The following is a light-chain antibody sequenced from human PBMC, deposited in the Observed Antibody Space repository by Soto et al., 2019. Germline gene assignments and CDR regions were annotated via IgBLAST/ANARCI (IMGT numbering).Light chain of an antibody. CDR2: AAS. V-gene: IGKV1-9*01. Sequence: DIQMTQSPSSLSAFVGDRVTITCRASQGISSYLAWYQQKPGKAPKLLIYAASTLQSGVPSRFSGSGSGTEFTLTISSLQPEDFATYYCQQLNSYLPLTFGGGTKVEIK. CDR1: QGISSY. J-gene: IGKJ4*01. CDR3: QQLNSYLPLT.